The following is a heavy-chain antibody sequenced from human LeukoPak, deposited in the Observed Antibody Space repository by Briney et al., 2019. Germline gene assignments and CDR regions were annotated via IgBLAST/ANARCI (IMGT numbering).Heavy chain of an antibody. D-gene: IGHD6-19*01. J-gene: IGHJ4*01. CDR3: AKGIYSSGWSYFDY. Sequence: GGSLRLSCAASGFTFSNSAMSWVRQAPGKGLEWVSTLSGSGITTYYADSVKGRFTISRDNSENTLYPQMNSLRAEDTAVYYCAKGIYSSGWSYFDYWGHGTLVTVSS. CDR2: LSGSGITT. V-gene: IGHV3-23*01. CDR1: GFTFSNSA.